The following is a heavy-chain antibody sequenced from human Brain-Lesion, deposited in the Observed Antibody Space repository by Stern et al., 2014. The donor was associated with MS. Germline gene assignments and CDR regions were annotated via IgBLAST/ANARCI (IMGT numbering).Heavy chain of an antibody. CDR2: IKPNTGGT. D-gene: IGHD3-3*01. CDR3: ARDQRGITIFGVVTDYYYLGMDV. Sequence: VQLVESGAEVKKPGASVKVSCKTSGYIFTGYYIHWVRQAHGQGLEWMARIKPNTGGTTYAQKFQGRVTMSRDTSISTAYVELSSLTSDDTAVYYCARDQRGITIFGVVTDYYYLGMDVWGQGTTVTISS. CDR1: GYIFTGYY. V-gene: IGHV1-2*06. J-gene: IGHJ6*02.